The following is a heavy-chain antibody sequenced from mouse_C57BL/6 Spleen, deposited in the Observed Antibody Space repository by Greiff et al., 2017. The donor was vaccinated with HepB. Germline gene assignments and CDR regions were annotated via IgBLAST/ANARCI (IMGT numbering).Heavy chain of an antibody. CDR3: ASAYDSNYGAY. CDR1: GFSLTSYG. D-gene: IGHD2-5*01. V-gene: IGHV2-2*01. CDR2: IWSGGST. J-gene: IGHJ3*01. Sequence: QVQLKQSGPGLVQPSQSLSITCTVSGFSLTSYGVHWVRQSPGKGLEWLGVIWSGGSTDYNAAFISRLSISKDNSKSQVFFKMNSLQADDTAIYYCASAYDSNYGAYWGQGTLVTVSA.